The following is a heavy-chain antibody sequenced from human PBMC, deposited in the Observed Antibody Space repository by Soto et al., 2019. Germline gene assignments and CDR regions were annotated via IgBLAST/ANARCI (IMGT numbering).Heavy chain of an antibody. CDR2: ISDSGGST. Sequence: EVQLLESGGGVVQPGESLRLSCAVSGVTPRNYAISWVRQAPGKGLEWVAVISDSGGSTYYADSVKGRFTISRDNSKNTMYLQMNSLRVEDTAVYYCGKAEGVDACYFYYWGPGTLVIGSS. J-gene: IGHJ4*02. CDR3: GKAEGVDACYFYY. CDR1: GVTPRNYA. V-gene: IGHV3-23*01. D-gene: IGHD2-15*01.